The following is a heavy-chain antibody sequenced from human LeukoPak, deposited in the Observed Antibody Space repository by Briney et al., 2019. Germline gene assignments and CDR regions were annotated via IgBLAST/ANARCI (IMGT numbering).Heavy chain of an antibody. V-gene: IGHV4-59*01. D-gene: IGHD2-2*01. CDR2: IFYNEGT. J-gene: IGHJ3*02. Sequence: SETLSLTRTVSSGSFRTYYWSWIRQPPGEGREWIVYIFYNEGTSYNPSLKSRVTISVDTSNNQLSLKVNSVTAADTAMYYCVKSNSRYQPWTLDIWGRGTMVTVSS. CDR1: SGSFRTYY. CDR3: VKSNSRYQPWTLDI.